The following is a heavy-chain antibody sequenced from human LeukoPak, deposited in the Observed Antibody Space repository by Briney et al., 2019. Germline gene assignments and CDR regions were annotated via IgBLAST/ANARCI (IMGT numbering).Heavy chain of an antibody. D-gene: IGHD3-3*01. Sequence: PGGSLRLSCAASGFTFSSYAMSWVRQAPGKGLEWVSAISGSGGSTYYADSVKGRFTISRDNSKNTLYLQMNSLRAEDTAVYYCAKDRGYDFWSGYYTPTFDYWGQGTLVTVSS. CDR2: ISGSGGST. V-gene: IGHV3-23*01. CDR1: GFTFSSYA. J-gene: IGHJ4*02. CDR3: AKDRGYDFWSGYYTPTFDY.